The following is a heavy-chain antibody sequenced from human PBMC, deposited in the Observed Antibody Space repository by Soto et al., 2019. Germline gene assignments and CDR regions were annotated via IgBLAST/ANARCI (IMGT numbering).Heavy chain of an antibody. Sequence: QIQLVQSGPEVKKPGASVKVSCKASGYTFSNYGIKWVRQAPGQGLEWVGWITAYNGNRHHAEKFQGRVTMTTDTSTSTTAMDLSRLTSDDTAVYYCARDAHSKAVAADVSSDYWGQGTLVSVSS. CDR1: GYTFSNYG. CDR3: ARDAHSKAVAADVSSDY. D-gene: IGHD6-19*01. V-gene: IGHV1-18*04. J-gene: IGHJ4*02. CDR2: ITAYNGNR.